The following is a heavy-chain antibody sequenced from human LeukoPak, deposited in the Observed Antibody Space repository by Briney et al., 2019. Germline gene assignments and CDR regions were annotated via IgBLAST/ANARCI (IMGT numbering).Heavy chain of an antibody. Sequence: SETLSLTCTVSGGSISSYYWSWIRQPPGKGLEWIGYIYYSGSTNYNPSLKSRVTISVDTSKNQFSLKLSSVTAADTAVYYCARYFYDSSGYYFDYWGQGTLVTVSS. CDR2: IYYSGST. CDR3: ARYFYDSSGYYFDY. CDR1: GGSISSYY. V-gene: IGHV4-59*01. D-gene: IGHD3-22*01. J-gene: IGHJ4*02.